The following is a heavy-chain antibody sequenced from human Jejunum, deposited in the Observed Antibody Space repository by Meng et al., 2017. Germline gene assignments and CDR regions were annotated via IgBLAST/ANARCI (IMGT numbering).Heavy chain of an antibody. D-gene: IGHD4-23*01. CDR3: ARFGGPTFANYYFDF. CDR2: VYPDDSKS. J-gene: IGHJ4*02. V-gene: IGHV5-51*01. CDR1: GYSFFGYW. Sequence: GEYLMISCQGSGYSFFGYWIAWVRQMPGTGLEWMGMVYPDDSKSRYSPSFPGKVTISADKSIDTVYLQWSSLKTSDTAMYFCARFGGPTFANYYFDFWGQGTRVTVYS.